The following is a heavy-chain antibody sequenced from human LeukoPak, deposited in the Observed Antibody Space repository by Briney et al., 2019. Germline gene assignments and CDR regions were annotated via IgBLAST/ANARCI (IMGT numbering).Heavy chain of an antibody. D-gene: IGHD3-16*02. CDR1: GGSISSGGYF. J-gene: IGHJ4*02. CDR3: ARARSLGELSLGY. Sequence: SETLSLTCTVSGGSISSGGYFWSCIRQHPGKGLECIGYIYYSGSTYYNPSLKSRVTISVDTSKNQFSLKLSSATAADTAVYYCARARSLGELSLGYWGQGTLVTVSS. CDR2: IYYSGST. V-gene: IGHV4-31*03.